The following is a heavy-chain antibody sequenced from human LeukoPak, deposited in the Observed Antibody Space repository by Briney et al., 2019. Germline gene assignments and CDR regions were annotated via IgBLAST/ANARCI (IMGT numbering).Heavy chain of an antibody. Sequence: SQTLSLTCTVSGGSISSGSYYWSWIRQPAGQGLEYIGRMYTSGSTNYNPSLKSRVTISVDTSKNQFSLKLSSVTAADTAMYYCARHFSVGWDLAYFDYWGQGTLVTVSS. D-gene: IGHD3-3*02. J-gene: IGHJ4*02. CDR2: MYTSGST. V-gene: IGHV4-61*02. CDR3: ARHFSVGWDLAYFDY. CDR1: GGSISSGSYY.